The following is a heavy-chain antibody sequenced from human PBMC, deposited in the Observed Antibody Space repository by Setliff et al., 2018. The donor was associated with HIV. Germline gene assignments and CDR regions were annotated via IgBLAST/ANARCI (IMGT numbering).Heavy chain of an antibody. CDR2: ISDSGSIK. CDR3: ARAGGPGYLDY. CDR1: GFTFSDYY. J-gene: IGHJ4*02. D-gene: IGHD3-10*01. V-gene: IGHV3-11*04. Sequence: GGSLRLSCAASGFTFSDYYMSWIRQAPGKGLEWVSYISDSGSIKYFADSVKGRFSISRDNAKNSLYLQMNSLRAEDTAIYYCARAGGPGYLDYWGQGTLVTVSS.